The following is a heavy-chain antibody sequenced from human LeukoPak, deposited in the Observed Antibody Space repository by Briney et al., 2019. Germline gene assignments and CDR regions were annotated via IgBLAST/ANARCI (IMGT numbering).Heavy chain of an antibody. V-gene: IGHV1-18*01. Sequence: GESLKISCKGSGYSFTSYGISWVRQAPGQGLEWMGWISAYNGNTNYAQKLQGRVTMTTDTSTSTAYMELRSLRSDDTAVYYCARDLDPGGSGDYFDYWGQGTLVTVSS. CDR1: GYSFTSYG. J-gene: IGHJ4*02. CDR3: ARDLDPGGSGDYFDY. D-gene: IGHD3-10*01. CDR2: ISAYNGNT.